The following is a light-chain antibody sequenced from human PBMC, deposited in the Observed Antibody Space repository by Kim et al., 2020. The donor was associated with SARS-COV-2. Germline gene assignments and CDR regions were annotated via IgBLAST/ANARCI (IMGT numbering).Light chain of an antibody. CDR1: SSNIGINY. J-gene: IGLJ3*02. CDR2: RNN. Sequence: ELTQPPSASGTPGQRATISCSGSSSNIGINYVYWYQQLPGTAPKLLIYRNNQRPSGVPDRFSGSKSGTSASLAISGLRSEDEADYYCAAWDDSLSGRVFGGGTQLTVL. CDR3: AAWDDSLSGRV. V-gene: IGLV1-47*01.